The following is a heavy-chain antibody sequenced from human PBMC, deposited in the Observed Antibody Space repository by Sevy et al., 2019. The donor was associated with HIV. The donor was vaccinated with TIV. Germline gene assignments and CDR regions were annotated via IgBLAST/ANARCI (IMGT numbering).Heavy chain of an antibody. V-gene: IGHV3-21*01. Sequence: GGSLRLSCAASGFTFSSYSMNWVRQAPGKGLEWVSSIISSSRYIYYPDSVRGRFTISRDNAKNSLYLQMNSLRAEDTAVYYRASAGVVIEKDAFDFWGQGTMVTVSS. CDR1: GFTFSSYS. D-gene: IGHD3-3*01. CDR2: IISSSRYI. CDR3: ASAGVVIEKDAFDF. J-gene: IGHJ3*01.